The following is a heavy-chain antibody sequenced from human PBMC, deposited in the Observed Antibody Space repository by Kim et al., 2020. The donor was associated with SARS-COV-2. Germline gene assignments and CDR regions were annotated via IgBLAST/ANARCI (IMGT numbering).Heavy chain of an antibody. D-gene: IGHD3-9*01. CDR1: GFIFRNYG. CDR3: AKVQDNTGYYYFDY. CDR2: ISYDGSNK. Sequence: GGSLRLSCAASGFIFRNYGMHWVRQAPGTGLEWVAVISYDGSNKYYADFVKGRFTISRDNSKNTLYLQMNSLRAEDTAVYYCAKVQDNTGYYYFDYWGQGTLVTVSS. J-gene: IGHJ4*02. V-gene: IGHV3-30*18.